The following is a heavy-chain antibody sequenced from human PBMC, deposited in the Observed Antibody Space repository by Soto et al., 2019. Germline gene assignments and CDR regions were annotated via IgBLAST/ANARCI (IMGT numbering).Heavy chain of an antibody. CDR3: ARSGGNYWFDP. Sequence: PGGSLRLSCAASGFTVSRNYMAWVRQAPGKGLEWVSVIYSGGSTYYADSVKGRFTISRDNSKNTLYLQMNSLRVEDTAVYYCARSGGNYWFDPWGQGTLVTVSS. D-gene: IGHD2-21*02. CDR1: GFTVSRNY. CDR2: IYSGGST. V-gene: IGHV3-66*01. J-gene: IGHJ5*02.